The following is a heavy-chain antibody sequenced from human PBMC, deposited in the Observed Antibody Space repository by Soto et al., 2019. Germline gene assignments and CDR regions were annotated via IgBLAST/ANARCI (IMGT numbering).Heavy chain of an antibody. CDR1: GFTFSSYG. V-gene: IGHV3-30*18. CDR3: AKDRDIAAAFHYYYYSGMDV. J-gene: IGHJ6*02. Sequence: QVQLVESGGGVVQPGRSLRLSCAASGFTFSSYGMHWVRQAPGKGLEWVAVISYDGSNKYYADSVKGRFTISRDNSKNTLYLQMNSLRAEDTAVYYCAKDRDIAAAFHYYYYSGMDVCGQVTTVTVSS. D-gene: IGHD6-13*01. CDR2: ISYDGSNK.